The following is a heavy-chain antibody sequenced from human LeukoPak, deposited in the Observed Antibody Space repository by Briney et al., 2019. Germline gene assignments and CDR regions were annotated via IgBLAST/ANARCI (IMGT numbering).Heavy chain of an antibody. CDR2: ISSSGSTI. CDR3: TSSYSSGWREFDY. CDR1: GFTFSDYY. Sequence: GGSLRLSCAASGFTFSDYYMSWIRQAPGKGLEWVSYISSSGSTIYYADSVKGRFTISRDNAKNSLYLQMNSLRAEDTAVYYCTSSYSSGWREFDYWGQGTLVTVSS. J-gene: IGHJ4*02. V-gene: IGHV3-11*01. D-gene: IGHD6-19*01.